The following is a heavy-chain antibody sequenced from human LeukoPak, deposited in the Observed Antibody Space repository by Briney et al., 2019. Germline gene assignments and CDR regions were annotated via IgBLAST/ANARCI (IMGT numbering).Heavy chain of an antibody. Sequence: SVKVSCKTSGYTFTAYYMHWLRQAPGQGLEWMGGIIPIFGTANYAQKFQGRVTITADESTSTAYMELSSLRSEDTAVYYCARGFGYYYYGMDVWGQGTTVTVSS. V-gene: IGHV1-69*13. J-gene: IGHJ6*02. CDR2: IIPIFGTA. CDR3: ARGFGYYYYGMDV. D-gene: IGHD3-10*01. CDR1: GYTFTAYY.